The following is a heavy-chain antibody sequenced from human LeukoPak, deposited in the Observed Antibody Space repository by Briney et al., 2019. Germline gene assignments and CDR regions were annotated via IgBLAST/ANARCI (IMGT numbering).Heavy chain of an antibody. Sequence: ASVKVSCKASGYTFTGYYIHWVRQGPGQGLEWMGWINPNSGGTNYAQKFQGRVTMTRDTSISTAYMEPSRLRSDDTAVYYCARESRWTGLNWFDPWGQGTLVTVSS. V-gene: IGHV1-2*02. CDR1: GYTFTGYY. J-gene: IGHJ5*02. D-gene: IGHD1-14*01. CDR3: ARESRWTGLNWFDP. CDR2: INPNSGGT.